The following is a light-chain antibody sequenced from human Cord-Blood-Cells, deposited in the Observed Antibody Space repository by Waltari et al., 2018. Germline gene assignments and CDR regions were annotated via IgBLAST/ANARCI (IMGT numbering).Light chain of an antibody. J-gene: IGLJ3*02. CDR3: CSYAGSSTWV. CDR1: SSDVGRYTL. CDR2: EGS. V-gene: IGLV2-23*01. Sequence: QSALTQPASVSGSPGQSITLSCTGTSSDVGRYTLVSWYQQHPGKAPKLMISEGSKRPSGVSNRFSGSKSGNTASLTISGLQAEDEADYYCCSYAGSSTWVFGGGTKLAVL.